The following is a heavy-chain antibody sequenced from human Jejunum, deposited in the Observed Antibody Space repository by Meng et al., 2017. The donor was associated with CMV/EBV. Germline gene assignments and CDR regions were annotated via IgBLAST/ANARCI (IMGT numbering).Heavy chain of an antibody. J-gene: IGHJ4*02. CDR2: VYDGGKT. CDR1: ASISSRGYY. V-gene: IGHV4-39*07. D-gene: IGHD6-13*01. Sequence: ASISSRGYYWGWTRQPPGKGLEWIGNVYDGGKTYYNPSLKSRITISLDTTKSQFSLRLSSVTAADTAVYYCSRDEGEYRVYSRLDWGQGTLVTVSS. CDR3: SRDEGEYRVYSRLD.